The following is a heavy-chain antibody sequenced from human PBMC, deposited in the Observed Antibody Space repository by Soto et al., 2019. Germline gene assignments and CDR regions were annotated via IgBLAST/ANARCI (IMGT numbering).Heavy chain of an antibody. CDR1: GDSVSSDSYY. V-gene: IGHV4-61*01. CDR2: IYYSGST. D-gene: IGHD3-22*01. Sequence: SETLSLTCTVSGDSVSSDSYYWSWIRQPPGKGLEWVGYIYYSGSTNYNPSLKSRVTISVDTSKNQFSLKLSSVTAADTAVYYCAHSEGGFSGYYYFDYWGQGTLVTVSS. J-gene: IGHJ4*02. CDR3: AHSEGGFSGYYYFDY.